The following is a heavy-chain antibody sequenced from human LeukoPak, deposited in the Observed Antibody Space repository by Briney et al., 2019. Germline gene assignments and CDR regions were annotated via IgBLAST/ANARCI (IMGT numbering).Heavy chain of an antibody. V-gene: IGHV3-49*03. CDR2: IRTKAYGGAP. J-gene: IGHJ5*02. Sequence: GSLRLSCSGSGFSFGDYTMNWFRQAPGKGLEWVGFIRTKAYGGAPEYAASVKGRFTISRDDSESIAYLQMNSLKTEDTAVYFCTRKSGVIIVFDHWGQGTLVTVSS. CDR3: TRKSGVIIVFDH. D-gene: IGHD3-3*01. CDR1: GFSFGDYT.